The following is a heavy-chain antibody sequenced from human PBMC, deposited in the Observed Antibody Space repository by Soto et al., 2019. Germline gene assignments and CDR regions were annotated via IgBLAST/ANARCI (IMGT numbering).Heavy chain of an antibody. J-gene: IGHJ6*02. CDR1: GFSFSNPRMS. CDR3: ARVLYYGMDV. V-gene: IGHV2-26*01. Sequence: QVTLKESGPVLVKPTETLTLTCTFSGFSFSNPRMSVSWIRQPPGKALEWLAHISSSDEKSYSTSLKSRLTISKDTSKSQVVLTMTNMAPMETATYYCARVLYYGMDVWGQGTTVTVSS. CDR2: ISSSDEK.